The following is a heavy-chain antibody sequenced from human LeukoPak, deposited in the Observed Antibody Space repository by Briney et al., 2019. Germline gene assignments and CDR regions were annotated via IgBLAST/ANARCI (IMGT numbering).Heavy chain of an antibody. V-gene: IGHV3-23*01. J-gene: IGHJ4*01. CDR2: ISGSGG. CDR1: GFTFSTYS. CDR3: AKAYGSSSRSAFDY. D-gene: IGHD6-6*01. Sequence: GGSLRLSCAASGFTFSTYSMSWVRQAPGKGLEWVSAISGSGGYYADSVKGRFTISRDNSMNTLYLQMNSLRAEDTAIYYCAKAYGSSSRSAFDYWGHGILVTVSS.